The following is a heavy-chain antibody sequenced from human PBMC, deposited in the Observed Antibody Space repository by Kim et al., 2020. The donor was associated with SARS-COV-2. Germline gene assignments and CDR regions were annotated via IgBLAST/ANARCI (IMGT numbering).Heavy chain of an antibody. CDR1: GFTFSSYG. CDR3: AKVPLGYYYDSSGYFRGNYYFDY. J-gene: IGHJ4*02. D-gene: IGHD3-22*01. V-gene: IGHV3-30*18. CDR2: ISYDGSNK. Sequence: GGSLRLSCAASGFTFSSYGMHWVRQAPGKGLEWVAVISYDGSNKYYADSVKGRFTISRDNSKNTLYLQMNSLRAEDTAVYYCAKVPLGYYYDSSGYFRGNYYFDYWGQGTLVTVSS.